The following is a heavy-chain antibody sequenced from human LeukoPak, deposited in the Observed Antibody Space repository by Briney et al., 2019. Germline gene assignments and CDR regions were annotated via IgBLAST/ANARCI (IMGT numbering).Heavy chain of an antibody. J-gene: IGHJ4*02. CDR2: IGTAGDT. CDR3: ARGLAVAGNLDY. V-gene: IGHV3-13*01. D-gene: IGHD6-19*01. Sequence: GGSLRLSCAASGFTFSSYDMHWVRQATGKGLEWVSAIGTAGDTYYPGSVKGRFTISRENAKNSLYLQMNSLRAGDTAVYYCARGLAVAGNLDYWGQGTLVTVSS. CDR1: GFTFSSYD.